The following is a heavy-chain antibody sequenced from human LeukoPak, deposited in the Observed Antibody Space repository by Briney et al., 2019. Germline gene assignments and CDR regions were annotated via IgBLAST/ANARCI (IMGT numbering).Heavy chain of an antibody. CDR1: GDSLKSNNYY. V-gene: IGHV4-39*01. CDR3: ARLLSYDILTDNYYKYYMDV. J-gene: IGHJ6*03. D-gene: IGHD3-9*01. Sequence: PPETLSLTCNVSGDSLKSNNYYWGWIRQSPEKGLEWIGSIHHTGSTYYNPSLNSRLSMSVDTSNSQFALKVTSVTAADTAVYYCARLLSYDILTDNYYKYYMDVWGKGTTVTVSS. CDR2: IHHTGST.